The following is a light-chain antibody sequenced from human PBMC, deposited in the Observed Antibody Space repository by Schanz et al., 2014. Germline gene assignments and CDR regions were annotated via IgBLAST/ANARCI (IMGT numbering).Light chain of an antibody. Sequence: EIVMTQSPATLSVSPGDRATLSCRASQTISRNVAWYQQKPGQAPRLLIYGASTRATGVPARFSGGGSGTEFTLTISSLQSEDFAVYYCHQYNNWPPGGVPFGPGTKVDNK. CDR2: GAS. J-gene: IGKJ3*01. V-gene: IGKV3-15*01. CDR1: QTISRN. CDR3: HQYNNWPPGGVP.